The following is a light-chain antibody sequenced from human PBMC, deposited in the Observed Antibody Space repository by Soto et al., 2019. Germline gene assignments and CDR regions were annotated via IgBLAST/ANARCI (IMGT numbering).Light chain of an antibody. CDR1: SSNIGSNT. CDR3: CSYAGSNTFYV. J-gene: IGLJ1*01. V-gene: IGLV1-44*01. CDR2: SNN. Sequence: QSVLTQPPSASGIPGQRVTISCSGSSSNIGSNTVNWYQQLPGTAPKLLIYSNNQRPSGVPDRFSGSKSGTSASLAISGLQSEDEADYYCCSYAGSNTFYVFGTGTKVTVL.